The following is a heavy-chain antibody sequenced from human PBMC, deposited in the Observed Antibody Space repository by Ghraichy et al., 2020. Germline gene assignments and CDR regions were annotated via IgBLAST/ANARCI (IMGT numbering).Heavy chain of an antibody. CDR3: ARGSRIVVPAEINSFYYMAV. D-gene: IGHD2-21*02. Sequence: SETLSLTCTISGDSISSGNYFWSWIRQPAGKTLEWIGRVYHSGSTNYNPSLQSRVTISVETSINQFSLRMTSVTAADTAVYYCARGSRIVVPAEINSFYYMAVWGKGPTVTVSS. V-gene: IGHV4-61*02. CDR2: VYHSGST. CDR1: GDSISSGNYF. J-gene: IGHJ6*03.